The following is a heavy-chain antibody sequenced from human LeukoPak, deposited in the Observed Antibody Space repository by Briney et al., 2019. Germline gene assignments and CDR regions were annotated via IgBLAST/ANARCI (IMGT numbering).Heavy chain of an antibody. Sequence: SRTLSLTCTVSGGSISSGGYYWSWIRQHPGKGLEWIGYIYYSGSTYYNPSLKSRVTISVDTSKNQFSLKLSSVTAADTAVYYCARGTHCSGGSCSDRTQSLYYFDYWGQGTLVTVSS. CDR3: ARGTHCSGGSCSDRTQSLYYFDY. CDR2: IYYSGST. CDR1: GGSISSGGYY. J-gene: IGHJ4*02. V-gene: IGHV4-31*03. D-gene: IGHD2-15*01.